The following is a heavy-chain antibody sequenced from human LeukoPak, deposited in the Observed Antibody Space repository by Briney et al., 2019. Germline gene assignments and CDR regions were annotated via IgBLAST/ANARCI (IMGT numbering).Heavy chain of an antibody. V-gene: IGHV3-48*02. Sequence: GGSLRLSCAAPRFTFSSYNMNWVRQAPGKGLEWVSYITSSSSTIYYADSVKGRFTISRDNAKNSLCLQMNSLRDEDTAVYYCAREYSSSSGSVSDYWGQGTLVTVSS. D-gene: IGHD6-6*01. CDR2: ITSSSSTI. CDR3: AREYSSSSGSVSDY. J-gene: IGHJ4*02. CDR1: RFTFSSYN.